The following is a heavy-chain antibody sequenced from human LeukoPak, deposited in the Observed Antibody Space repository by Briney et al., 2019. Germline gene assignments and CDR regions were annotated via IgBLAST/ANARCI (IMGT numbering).Heavy chain of an antibody. CDR3: ARLGDSYNSFRNDYMDV. Sequence: GGSLRLSCAASGFTFSDYYMSWIRQAPGKGLEWVSYISSSGSTIYYADSVKGRFTISRDNAKNSLYLQMNSLEASDTAMYYCARLGDSYNSFRNDYMDVWGKGTTVTVSS. CDR2: ISSSGSTI. V-gene: IGHV3-11*01. J-gene: IGHJ6*03. CDR1: GFTFSDYY. D-gene: IGHD6-6*01.